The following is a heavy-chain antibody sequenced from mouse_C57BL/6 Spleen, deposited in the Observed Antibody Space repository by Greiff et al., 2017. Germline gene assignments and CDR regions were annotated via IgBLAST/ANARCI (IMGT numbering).Heavy chain of an antibody. D-gene: IGHD2-4*01. J-gene: IGHJ3*01. Sequence: VQLTQSGPELVKPGDSVKISCQASGYSFTGYFMNWVMQSHGKSLEWIGRINPYNGDTFYNQKFKGKATLTVDKSSSTAHMALRSLTSEDSAVYYCARNDYAWFAYWGQGTLVTVSA. V-gene: IGHV1-20*01. CDR1: GYSFTGYF. CDR2: INPYNGDT. CDR3: ARNDYAWFAY.